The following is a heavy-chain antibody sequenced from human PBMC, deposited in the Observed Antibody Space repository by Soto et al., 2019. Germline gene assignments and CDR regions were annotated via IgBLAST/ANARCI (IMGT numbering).Heavy chain of an antibody. CDR3: AREGGGWSSGYCDY. CDR1: GGTFSVHA. D-gene: IGHD3-16*01. Sequence: QVQLVQSGAEVRSPGSSVSVSCKTSGGTFSVHAINWVRQAPGQGLEWMGMIIPLYGRTKYAHNLQGRVTVNADESTSTCTLEHSSLTSEDSAVYFCAREGGGWSSGYCDYWGQGTEVTISS. CDR2: IIPLYGRT. J-gene: IGHJ4*02. V-gene: IGHV1-69*18.